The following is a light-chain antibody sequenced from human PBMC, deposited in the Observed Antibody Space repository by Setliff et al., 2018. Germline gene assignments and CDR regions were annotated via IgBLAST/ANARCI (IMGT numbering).Light chain of an antibody. CDR3: SSYTSLSTRV. J-gene: IGLJ1*01. CDR1: SSDVGDYKY. CDR2: EVS. Sequence: QSALTQPASVSGSPGQSITISCTGTSSDVGDYKYVSWYQQLPGKAPKLIIFEVSNRPSGIPNRFSGSKSGNTASLSISGLQAEDEGDYYCSSYTSLSTRVFGTGTKVTVL. V-gene: IGLV2-14*01.